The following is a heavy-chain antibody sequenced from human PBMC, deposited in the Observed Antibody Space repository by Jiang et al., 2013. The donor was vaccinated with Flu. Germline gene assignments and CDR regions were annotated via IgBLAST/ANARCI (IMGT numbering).Heavy chain of an antibody. D-gene: IGHD2-2*01. CDR3: ASGYCASASCYDYYYMDV. Sequence: QTLSLTCAISGDSVSSNNAAWTWIRQSPSRGLEWLGRTYYRSKWYNNYAVSVKSRITINPDTSKNQFSLQLNSVTPEDTAVYYCASGYCASASCYDYYYMDVWGKGTTVTVS. CDR1: GDSVSSNNAA. J-gene: IGHJ6*03. CDR2: TYYRSKWYN. V-gene: IGHV6-1*01.